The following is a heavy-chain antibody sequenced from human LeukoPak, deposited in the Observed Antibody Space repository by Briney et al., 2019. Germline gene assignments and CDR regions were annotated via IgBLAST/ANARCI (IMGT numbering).Heavy chain of an antibody. CDR3: ARDYWSYSSTWLDY. J-gene: IGHJ4*02. CDR2: ISSSSSYI. D-gene: IGHD6-13*01. V-gene: IGHV3-21*01. Sequence: GGSLRLSCAASGFTFSNAWMSWVRQAPGKGLEWVSSISSSSSYIYYADSVKGRFTISRDNAKNSLYLQMNSLRAEDTAVYYCARDYWSYSSTWLDYWGQGTLVTVSS. CDR1: GFTFSNAW.